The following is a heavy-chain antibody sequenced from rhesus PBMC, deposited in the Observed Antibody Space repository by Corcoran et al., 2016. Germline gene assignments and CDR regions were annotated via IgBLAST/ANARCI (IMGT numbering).Heavy chain of an antibody. CDR3: AKAEDDYGYYYTADYFDY. CDR1: GFTFSSYG. Sequence: EVQLVETGGGLVQPGGSLKLSCAASGFTFSSYGMSRVRQAPGKGLERVSAINSGGGSTYYADSVKGRFTISRDNSKNTLSLQMNSLRAEDTAVYYCAKAEDDYGYYYTADYFDYWGQGVLVTVSS. D-gene: IGHD3-9*01. V-gene: IGHV3S5*01. J-gene: IGHJ4*01. CDR2: INSGGGST.